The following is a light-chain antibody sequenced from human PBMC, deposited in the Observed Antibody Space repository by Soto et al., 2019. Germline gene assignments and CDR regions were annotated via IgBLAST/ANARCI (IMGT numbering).Light chain of an antibody. CDR1: SSDVWSYNL. Sequence: QSALTQPASVSGSPGQSRTISCTGTSSDVWSYNLVSWYQQHPGKAPKLMIYEVSKRPSGVSNRFSGSKSGNTASLTISGLQAEDEADYYCCSYAGSSTLVFGGGTKVIVL. V-gene: IGLV2-23*02. CDR2: EVS. CDR3: CSYAGSSTLV. J-gene: IGLJ2*01.